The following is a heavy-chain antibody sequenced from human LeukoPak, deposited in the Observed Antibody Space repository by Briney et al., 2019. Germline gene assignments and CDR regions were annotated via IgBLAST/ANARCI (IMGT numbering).Heavy chain of an antibody. J-gene: IGHJ6*03. CDR2: IRGSGGYI. CDR1: GFMFGSYS. D-gene: IGHD6-6*01. V-gene: IGHV3-21*01. Sequence: GGSLRLSCAASGFMFGSYSMNWVRQAPGKGLEWVSSIRGSGGYIYYADSMKGRFTISRDNAKNSLYLQMNSLRAEDTAVYFCARISSSHTTDYYYYMDVWGKGTTVTVSS. CDR3: ARISSSHTTDYYYYMDV.